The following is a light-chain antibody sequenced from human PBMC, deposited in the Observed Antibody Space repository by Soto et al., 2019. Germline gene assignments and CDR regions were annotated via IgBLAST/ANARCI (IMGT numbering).Light chain of an antibody. CDR1: QSVSSY. CDR2: DAS. Sequence: EIVLTQSPATLSLSPGERAPLSCRASQSVSSYLAWYQQKPGQAPRLLIYDASNRATGIPARFSGRESGTDFTLTISSLETEDFAVYYCQHRSNWPPYTFGQGTKLEIK. CDR3: QHRSNWPPYT. J-gene: IGKJ2*01. V-gene: IGKV3-11*01.